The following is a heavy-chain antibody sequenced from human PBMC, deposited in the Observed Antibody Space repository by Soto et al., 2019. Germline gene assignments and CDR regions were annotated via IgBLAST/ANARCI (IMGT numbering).Heavy chain of an antibody. J-gene: IGHJ4*02. V-gene: IGHV4-59*02. CDR1: GGSVSNSY. D-gene: IGHD1-26*01. CDR3: ARGRSHEWELLVQYFDY. CDR2: VYSSGST. Sequence: QVQLQESGPGLVKPSETLSLTCTVSGGSVSNSYWGWIRQPPGKGLEWVAYVYSSGSTNDNPSLGSRVTISVDKSTNQFSLKMTSVTGADTAVYYCARGRSHEWELLVQYFDYWGQGTLVTVSS.